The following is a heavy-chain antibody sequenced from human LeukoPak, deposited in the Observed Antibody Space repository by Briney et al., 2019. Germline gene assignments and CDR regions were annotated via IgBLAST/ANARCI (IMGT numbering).Heavy chain of an antibody. Sequence: ASVKVSCKASGYTFTTYGISWVRQAPGQGLEWMGWISAYNGNTHYAQKVQGRVTMTTDTSTSTAYMELRSLRSDDTAVYYCATRAVAGQFDYWGQGTLVTVSS. CDR1: GYTFTTYG. V-gene: IGHV1-18*01. CDR2: ISAYNGNT. CDR3: ATRAVAGQFDY. D-gene: IGHD6-19*01. J-gene: IGHJ4*02.